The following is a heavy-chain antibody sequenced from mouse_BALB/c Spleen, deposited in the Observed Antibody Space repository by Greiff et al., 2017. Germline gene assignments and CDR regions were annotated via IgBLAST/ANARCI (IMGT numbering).Heavy chain of an antibody. CDR3: ARGVTTVVAHFDY. V-gene: IGHV5-6-5*01. J-gene: IGHJ2*01. CDR1: GFTFSSYA. D-gene: IGHD1-1*01. CDR2: ISSGGST. Sequence: EVKVEESGGGLVKPGGSLKLSCAASGFTFSSYAMSWVRQTPEKRLEWVASISSGGSTYYPDSVKGRFTISRDNARNILYLQMSSLRSEDTAMYYCARGVTTVVAHFDYWGQGTTLTVSS.